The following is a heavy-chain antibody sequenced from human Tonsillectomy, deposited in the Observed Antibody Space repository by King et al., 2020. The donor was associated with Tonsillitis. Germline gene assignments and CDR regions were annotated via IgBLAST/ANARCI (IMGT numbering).Heavy chain of an antibody. CDR3: ANDGIGFSDWSFYL. CDR1: GFTFSNYG. V-gene: IGHV3-30*18. J-gene: IGHJ2*01. CDR2: IAYDASYE. Sequence: VQLVESGGGVVQPGRSLRLSCAASGFTFSNYGMHWVRQAPGKGLEWVALIAYDASYENYADSVKGRFSISRDNSKNTLYLEMNSLRVEDTAVYYCANDGIGFSDWSFYLWGRGTLVTVSS. D-gene: IGHD1-14*01.